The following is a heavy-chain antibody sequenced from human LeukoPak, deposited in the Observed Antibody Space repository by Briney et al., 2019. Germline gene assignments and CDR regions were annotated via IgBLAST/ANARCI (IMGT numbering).Heavy chain of an antibody. CDR3: ATISDLFDSFDS. D-gene: IGHD3-9*01. Sequence: PWGSVCCNGAASGFTVSSNYMSWVGQAPGKGLEWVSLIYTGGKSYYADSVKGRFTLSRDNSKNTVYLQMTSLRVEDTAMYYCATISDLFDSFDSWGQGTMVTVSS. CDR1: GFTVSSNY. CDR2: IYTGGKS. J-gene: IGHJ4*03. V-gene: IGHV3-66*01.